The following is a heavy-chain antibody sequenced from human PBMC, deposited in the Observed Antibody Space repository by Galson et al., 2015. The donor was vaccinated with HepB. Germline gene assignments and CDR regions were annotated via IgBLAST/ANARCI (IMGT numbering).Heavy chain of an antibody. CDR1: GDSVSSNSAA. CDR3: ARDGDTGPRVGVFDI. CDR2: TYYRPNWYN. Sequence: CAISGDSVSSNSAAWNRIRQSPSRGLEWLGRTYYRPNWYNDYAVSVKSRITNNPDTSKNQFSLQLNSVTPEDTAVYYCARDGDTGPRVGVFDIWGQGTMVTVSS. V-gene: IGHV6-1*01. D-gene: IGHD1-1*01. J-gene: IGHJ3*02.